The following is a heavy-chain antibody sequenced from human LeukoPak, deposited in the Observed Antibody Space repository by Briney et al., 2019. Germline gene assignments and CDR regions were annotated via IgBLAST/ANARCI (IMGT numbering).Heavy chain of an antibody. V-gene: IGHV1-18*01. D-gene: IGHD6-13*01. J-gene: IGHJ4*02. Sequence: WISAYNGNTNYAQKLQGRVTMTTDTSTSTAYMELRSLRSDDTAVYYCARDGRIAAAGTVDYWGQGTLVTVSS. CDR2: ISAYNGNT. CDR3: ARDGRIAAAGTVDY.